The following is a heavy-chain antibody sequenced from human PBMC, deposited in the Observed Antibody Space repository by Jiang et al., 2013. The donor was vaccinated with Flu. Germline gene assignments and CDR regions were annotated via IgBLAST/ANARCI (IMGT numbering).Heavy chain of an antibody. V-gene: IGHV3-48*03. CDR3: ARGISSGWDYYYYAMDL. J-gene: IGHJ6*04. Sequence: LSCVASGFTFSTYEMNWVRQAPGKGPEWVSYISSGGGTIFYADSVKGRLTVSRDNAQNSVFLQMSSLRVEDTAVYYCARGISSGWDYYYYAMDLWGKGTTVTVSS. CDR2: ISSGGGTI. D-gene: IGHD6-25*01. CDR1: GFTFSTYE.